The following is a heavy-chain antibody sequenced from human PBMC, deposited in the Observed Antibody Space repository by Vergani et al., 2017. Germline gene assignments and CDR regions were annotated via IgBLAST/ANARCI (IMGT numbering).Heavy chain of an antibody. CDR2: FHHTGMT. Sequence: QVQLQESGPGLVKPSETLSLTCTVSNYSISRGYFWGWIRRPPGKGLEWIASFHHTGMTYNNPSLKSRVTISVDTSKNLISLKLNSVTAADTALCYCARMGGYDEGDAFRIGYFDSWGPGILVTVSS. CDR3: ARMGGYDEGDAFRIGYFDS. D-gene: IGHD3-22*01. J-gene: IGHJ4*02. V-gene: IGHV4-38-2*02. CDR1: NYSISRGYF.